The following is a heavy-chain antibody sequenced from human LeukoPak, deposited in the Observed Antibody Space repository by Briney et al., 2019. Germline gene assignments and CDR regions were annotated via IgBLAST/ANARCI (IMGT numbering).Heavy chain of an antibody. CDR2: ISSSGSYI. CDR1: GFTFSGYS. V-gene: IGHV3-21*01. CDR3: ARPSNEGQWLVGQGVDY. J-gene: IGHJ4*02. D-gene: IGHD6-19*01. Sequence: GGSLRLSCAASGFTFSGYSMNWVRQAPGKGLEWVSSISSSGSYIYYADSVKGRFTISRDNAKNSLYLQMSSLRAEDTAVYYCARPSNEGQWLVGQGVDYWGQGTLVTVSS.